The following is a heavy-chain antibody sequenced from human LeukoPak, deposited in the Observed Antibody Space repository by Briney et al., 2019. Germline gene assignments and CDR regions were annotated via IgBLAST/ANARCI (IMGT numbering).Heavy chain of an antibody. D-gene: IGHD3-10*01. V-gene: IGHV3-21*01. CDR1: GFTFSSYS. CDR3: ARSFRGVVATIRGYYYYYYYMDV. CDR2: ISSSSSYI. Sequence: GGSLRPSCAASGFTFSSYSRNWVRQAPGKGLEWVSAISSSSSYIYYADSVKGRFTISRDNAKNSLYLQMNSLRAEDTAVYYCARSFRGVVATIRGYYYYYYYMDVWGKGTTVTVSS. J-gene: IGHJ6*03.